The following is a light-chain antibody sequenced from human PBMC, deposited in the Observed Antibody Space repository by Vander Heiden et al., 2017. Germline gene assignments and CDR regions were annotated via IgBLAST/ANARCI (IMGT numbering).Light chain of an antibody. CDR2: GAS. Sequence: EIVMTQSPAPLSVSPGERASLSCRASQSVSSNLAWLQQKPGQAPRLLIYGASTRATGIPARFSGSGSGTEFTLTISSLQSEDFAVYYCQQYNNWPPERTFGQGTKVEIK. CDR1: QSVSSN. J-gene: IGKJ1*01. V-gene: IGKV3-15*01. CDR3: QQYNNWPPERT.